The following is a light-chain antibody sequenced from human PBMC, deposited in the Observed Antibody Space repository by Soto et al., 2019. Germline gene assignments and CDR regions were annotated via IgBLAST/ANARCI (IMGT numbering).Light chain of an antibody. CDR1: QSINRH. CDR2: DAS. CDR3: QQRSNWPPVT. Sequence: IVLTQSPATLSLSPGERATLSCRASQSINRHLAWYRQKPGQAPRLLIYDASNRATGIPARFSGSGSGTDFTLTIRSLEPEDFGVYYCQQRSNWPPVTFGGGTTGDIK. J-gene: IGKJ4*01. V-gene: IGKV3-11*01.